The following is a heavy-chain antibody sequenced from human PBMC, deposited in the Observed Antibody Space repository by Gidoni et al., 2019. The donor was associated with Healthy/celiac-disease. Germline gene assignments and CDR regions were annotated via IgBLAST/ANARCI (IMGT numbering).Heavy chain of an antibody. CDR3: ARDPTGTTTRYFDY. J-gene: IGHJ4*02. V-gene: IGHV3-33*01. CDR2: IWYDGSNK. Sequence: QVQLVESGGGVVQPGRSLRLSCAASGFTFSSYGMHWVRQAPGKGLEWVAVIWYDGSNKYYADSVKGRFTIARDNSKNTLYLQMNSLRAEDTAVYYCARDPTGTTTRYFDYWGQGTLVTVSS. D-gene: IGHD1-1*01. CDR1: GFTFSSYG.